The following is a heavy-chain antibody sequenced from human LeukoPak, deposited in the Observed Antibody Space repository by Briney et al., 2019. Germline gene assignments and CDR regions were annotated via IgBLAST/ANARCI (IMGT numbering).Heavy chain of an antibody. CDR3: AKGGVVVVPAAEVVYFDY. D-gene: IGHD2-2*01. V-gene: IGHV3-9*03. CDR2: ISWNSGSI. CDR1: GFTFDDYA. J-gene: IGHJ4*02. Sequence: SLRLSCAASGFTFDDYAMHWVRQAPGKGLEWVSGISWNSGSIGYADSVKGRFTISRDNAKNSLYLQMNSLRAEDMALYYCAKGGVVVVPAAEVVYFDYWGQGTLVTVSS.